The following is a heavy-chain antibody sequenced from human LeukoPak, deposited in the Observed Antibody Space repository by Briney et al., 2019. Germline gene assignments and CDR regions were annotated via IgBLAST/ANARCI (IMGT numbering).Heavy chain of an antibody. D-gene: IGHD3-9*01. V-gene: IGHV1-69*05. J-gene: IGHJ4*02. Sequence: SVKVSCKASGGTFSSYAISWVRQAPGQGLEWMGGIIPIFGTANYAQKFQGRVTITTDESTSTAYMELSSLRSEDTAVYYCARVVGLGFDWFDYWGQGTLVTVSS. CDR3: ARVVGLGFDWFDY. CDR2: IIPIFGTA. CDR1: GGTFSSYA.